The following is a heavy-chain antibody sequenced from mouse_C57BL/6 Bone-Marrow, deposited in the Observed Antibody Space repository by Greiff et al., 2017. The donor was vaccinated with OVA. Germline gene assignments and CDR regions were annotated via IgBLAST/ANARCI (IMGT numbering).Heavy chain of an antibody. CDR2: IYPRDGST. CDR3: AREDYGSSYAWFAY. CDR1: GYTFTSYD. J-gene: IGHJ3*01. Sequence: LVESGPELVKPGASVKLSCKASGYTFTSYDINWVKQRPGQGLEWIGWIYPRDGSTKYNEKFKGKATLTVDTSSSTAYMELHSLTSEDSAVYFCAREDYGSSYAWFAYWGQGTLVTVSA. D-gene: IGHD1-1*01. V-gene: IGHV1-85*01.